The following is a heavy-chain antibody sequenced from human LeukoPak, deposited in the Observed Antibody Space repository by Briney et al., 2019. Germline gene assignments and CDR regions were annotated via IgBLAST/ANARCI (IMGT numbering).Heavy chain of an antibody. Sequence: PGGSLRLSCAASGFTVSSNYMSWVRQAPGKGLEWVSVIYTGGTTYYADSVKGRSTISRDNAKNSLYLQMNSLRAEDTAVYYCARAPTVTSPSGMDVWGQGTTVTVSS. CDR2: IYTGGTT. CDR1: GFTVSSNY. D-gene: IGHD4-17*01. J-gene: IGHJ6*02. CDR3: ARAPTVTSPSGMDV. V-gene: IGHV3-53*01.